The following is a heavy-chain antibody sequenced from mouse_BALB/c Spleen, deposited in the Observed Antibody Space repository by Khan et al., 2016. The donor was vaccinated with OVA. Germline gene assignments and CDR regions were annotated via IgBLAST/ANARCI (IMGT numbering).Heavy chain of an antibody. CDR3: TRGGGSRFAY. CDR1: GYTFTDFT. Sequence: LEVSGAELVRPGVSVKISCKGSGYTFTDFTMHWVKQSHAKSLEWIGVISTYYGDVTYNQKFKGKATMTVDKSSSTAYMELARLTSEDSAIYYCTRGGGSRFAYWGQGTLVTVSA. J-gene: IGHJ3*01. V-gene: IGHV1S137*01. CDR2: ISTYYGDV.